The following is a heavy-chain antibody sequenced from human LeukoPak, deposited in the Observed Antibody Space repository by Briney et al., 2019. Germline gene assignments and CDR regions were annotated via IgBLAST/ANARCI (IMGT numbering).Heavy chain of an antibody. CDR3: ARDEGRPRPFDY. CDR2: INWNGGST. J-gene: IGHJ4*02. V-gene: IGHV3-20*04. CDR1: GFTFDDYD. Sequence: GGSLRLSCAASGFTFDDYDMSWVRQAPGKGLEWVSGINWNGGSTDYGNSVKGRFTISRDNAKNSLYLQMNSLGAEDTAVYYCARDEGRPRPFDYWGQGTLVTVSS.